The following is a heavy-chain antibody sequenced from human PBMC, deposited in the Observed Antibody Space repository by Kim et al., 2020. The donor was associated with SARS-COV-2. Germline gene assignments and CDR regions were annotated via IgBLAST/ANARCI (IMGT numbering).Heavy chain of an antibody. D-gene: IGHD3-10*01. CDR1: GFTFSNAW. Sequence: GGSLRLSCAASGFTFSNAWMSWVRQAPGKGLEWLCSIKTKTDGGTTDYAAPVKGRFTISRDDSKNMLYLQMNSLKIENTALYYCTTGGKRGRNMDRGYGMDVWGQGTTITFSS. CDR2: IKTKTDGGTT. V-gene: IGHV3-15*01. CDR3: TTGGKRGRNMDRGYGMDV. J-gene: IGHJ6*02.